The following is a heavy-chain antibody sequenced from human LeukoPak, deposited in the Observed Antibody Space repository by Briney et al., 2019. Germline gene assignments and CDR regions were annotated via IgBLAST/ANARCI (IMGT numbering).Heavy chain of an antibody. D-gene: IGHD3-3*01. Sequence: SQTLSLTCTVSGGSISSGGYYWSWIRQPPGKGLEWIGYIYHSGSTYYNPSLKSRVTISVDRSKNQFSLKLSSVTAADTAVYYCARDRDFWSGYYIASDAFDIWGQGTMVTVSS. V-gene: IGHV4-30-2*01. CDR2: IYHSGST. CDR3: ARDRDFWSGYYIASDAFDI. CDR1: GGSISSGGYY. J-gene: IGHJ3*02.